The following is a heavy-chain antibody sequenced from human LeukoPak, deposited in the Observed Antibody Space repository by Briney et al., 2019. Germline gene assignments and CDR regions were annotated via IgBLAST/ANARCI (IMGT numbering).Heavy chain of an antibody. CDR1: GFTFSSYW. CDR3: TRDLMDYDLSTGLHHYYMDV. CDR2: INGDGRNI. V-gene: IGHV3-74*01. D-gene: IGHD3-9*01. Sequence: GGSLRLSCVASGFTFSSYWMHWVRQDPRKGLVWVSRINGDGRNINYADSVRGRFTISRDNAKNTLYLQMNTLGVEDTAVYYCTRDLMDYDLSTGLHHYYMDVWGQGTTVTVSS. J-gene: IGHJ6*02.